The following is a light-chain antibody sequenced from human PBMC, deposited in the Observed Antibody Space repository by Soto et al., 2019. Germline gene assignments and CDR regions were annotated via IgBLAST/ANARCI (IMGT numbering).Light chain of an antibody. V-gene: IGKV3-20*01. CDR3: QQYVSSPFT. CDR1: QSVRNNY. J-gene: IGKJ3*01. CDR2: DVS. Sequence: EMVLTQSPDTLSLSPGERVTPSCRASQSVRNNYLAWYQQKPGQAPRLLIYDVSSRATGIPDRFSGSGSGTDFTLTISRLEPEDCAVYYCQQYVSSPFTFEPGTKGDIK.